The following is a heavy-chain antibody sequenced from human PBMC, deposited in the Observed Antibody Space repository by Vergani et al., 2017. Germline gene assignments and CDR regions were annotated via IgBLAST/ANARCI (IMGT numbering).Heavy chain of an antibody. CDR3: ARDGGRLATDFDY. Sequence: QVQLVESGGGVVQPGRSLRLSCAASGFTFSSYGMHWVRQAPGKGLEWVAVIWYDGSNKYYADSVKGRFTISRDNSKNTLYLQMNSLRAEDTAVYYCARDGGRLATDFDYWGQGTLVTVS. CDR2: IWYDGSNK. V-gene: IGHV3-33*01. D-gene: IGHD1-26*01. CDR1: GFTFSSYG. J-gene: IGHJ4*02.